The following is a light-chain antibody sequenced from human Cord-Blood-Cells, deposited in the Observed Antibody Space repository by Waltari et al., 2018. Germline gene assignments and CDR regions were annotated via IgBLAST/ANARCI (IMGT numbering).Light chain of an antibody. J-gene: IGLJ2*01. CDR3: SSYTSSSTLVV. CDR2: DVS. V-gene: IGLV2-14*01. CDR1: SSDVGGYNY. Sequence: QSALTQPASVSGSPGKSITISCTGPSSDVGGYNYVSWYQQHPGKAPKLRIYDVSNRPSGVSNRFSGSKSGNMASLTISGLQAEDEADYYCSSYTSSSTLVVFGGGTKLTVL.